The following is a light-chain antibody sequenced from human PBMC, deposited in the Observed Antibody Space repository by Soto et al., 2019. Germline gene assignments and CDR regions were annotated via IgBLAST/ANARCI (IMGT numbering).Light chain of an antibody. Sequence: QSVLTQPRSVSGSPGQSVTLSCTGTSSDVGGYNYVTWYQQYPGKAPKVMIYDVKTRPSGVPDRFSGSKSGNTASLTISGLPAEDEADYYCCSYAGDYTFVFGTGTKVTVL. V-gene: IGLV2-11*01. CDR3: CSYAGDYTFV. J-gene: IGLJ1*01. CDR1: SSDVGGYNY. CDR2: DVK.